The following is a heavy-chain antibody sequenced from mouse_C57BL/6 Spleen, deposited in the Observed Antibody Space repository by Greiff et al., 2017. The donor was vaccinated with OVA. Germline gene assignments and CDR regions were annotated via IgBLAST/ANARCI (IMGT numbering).Heavy chain of an antibody. J-gene: IGHJ2*01. CDR2: IYPGSGST. Sequence: QVQLQQSGAELVKPGASVKMSCKASGYTFTSYWITWVKQRPGQGLEWIGDIYPGSGSTNYNEKFRSKATLTVDTSSSTAYMQLSSLTSANSAFYYCAISGLLYFDYWGQGTTLTVSS. CDR3: AISGLLYFDY. CDR1: GYTFTSYW. V-gene: IGHV1-55*01. D-gene: IGHD1-1*01.